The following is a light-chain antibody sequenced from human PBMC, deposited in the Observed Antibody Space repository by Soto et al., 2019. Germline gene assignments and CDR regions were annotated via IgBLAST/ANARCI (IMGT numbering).Light chain of an antibody. Sequence: EMVVTQSPATLSVSPGERATLSCRASQDVSSNLAWYQQKPGQAPSLLISGASTRATGTPARFSGSGSGPEFTLTISSLQSEDYAVYFCQQYIRWPLTFGGGTKVEI. J-gene: IGKJ4*01. CDR1: QDVSSN. CDR2: GAS. CDR3: QQYIRWPLT. V-gene: IGKV3-15*01.